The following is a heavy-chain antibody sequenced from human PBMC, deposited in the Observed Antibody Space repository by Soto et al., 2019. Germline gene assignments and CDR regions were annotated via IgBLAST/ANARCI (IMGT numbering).Heavy chain of an antibody. V-gene: IGHV1-2*02. D-gene: IGHD1-7*01. CDR2: ISPKSGGT. CDR1: GYTFTGYD. J-gene: IGHJ4*02. Sequence: QVQLVQSGAEVKESGASVKVSCKASGYTFTGYDIHWVRQAPGQGLEWVGEISPKSGGTRYAQKFQGRVTMTKDTTITTVYMELSNLSPDDTAVYYCGRGRSGELVVFYWGQGTLVTVHS. CDR3: GRGRSGELVVFY.